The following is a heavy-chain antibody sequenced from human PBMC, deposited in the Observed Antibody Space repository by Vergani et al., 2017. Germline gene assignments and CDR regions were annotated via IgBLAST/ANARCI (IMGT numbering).Heavy chain of an antibody. J-gene: IGHJ3*02. V-gene: IGHV3-11*01. CDR1: GFTFSDYY. Sequence: VQLVESGGGVVQPGRSLRLSCAASGFTFSDYYMSWIRQAPGKGLEWVSYISSSGSTIYYADSVKGRFTISRDNAKNSLYLQMNSLRAEDTAVYYCASPALLLGDAFDIWGQGTMVTVSS. CDR2: ISSSGSTI. CDR3: ASPALLLGDAFDI. D-gene: IGHD1-26*01.